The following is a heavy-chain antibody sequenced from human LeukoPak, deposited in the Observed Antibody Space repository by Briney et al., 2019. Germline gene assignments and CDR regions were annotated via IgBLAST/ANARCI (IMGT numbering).Heavy chain of an antibody. CDR1: GFTFSSYA. J-gene: IGHJ4*02. D-gene: IGHD3-22*01. CDR2: ISGSGGST. Sequence: GGSLRLSCAASGFTFSSYAMSWVPQAPGKGLEWVSAISGSGGSTYYADSVKGRFTISRDNSKNTLYLEMNSLRAEDTAVYYCAKDHYYDSSGYCFDYWGQGTLVTVSS. V-gene: IGHV3-23*01. CDR3: AKDHYYDSSGYCFDY.